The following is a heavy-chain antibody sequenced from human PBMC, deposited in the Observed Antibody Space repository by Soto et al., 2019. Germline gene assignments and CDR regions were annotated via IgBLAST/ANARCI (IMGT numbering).Heavy chain of an antibody. Sequence: QVQLVQSGAEVKKPGSSVRVSCKASGGINWVRQAPGHGLEGMGGFMPLFGTADYAQRFQGRVTITADELTTTSYMELRSLRSEDTAVYYCAKRAYCGGDCFAFDVWGQGTSVTVSS. J-gene: IGHJ3*01. CDR2: FMPLFGTA. CDR3: AKRAYCGGDCFAFDV. D-gene: IGHD2-21*02. CDR1: GG. V-gene: IGHV1-69*01.